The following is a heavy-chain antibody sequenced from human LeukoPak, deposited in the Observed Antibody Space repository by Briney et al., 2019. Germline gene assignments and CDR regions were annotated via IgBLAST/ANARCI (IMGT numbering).Heavy chain of an antibody. Sequence: PGESLKISCKGSGYSFTSYWIGWVRQMPGKGLEWMGIIYPGDSDTRYSPSFQGQVTISADKSISTAYLQWSSLKASDTAMYYCARLKDDDSSGVDAFDIWGQGTMVTVSS. D-gene: IGHD3-22*01. J-gene: IGHJ3*02. CDR1: GYSFTSYW. CDR3: ARLKDDDSSGVDAFDI. V-gene: IGHV5-51*01. CDR2: IYPGDSDT.